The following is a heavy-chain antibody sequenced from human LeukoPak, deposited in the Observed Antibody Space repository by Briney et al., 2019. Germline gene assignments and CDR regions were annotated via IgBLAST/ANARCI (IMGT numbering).Heavy chain of an antibody. CDR1: GFSLSTSGVC. Sequence: RESGPTLVNPTQTLTLTCTFSGFSLSTSGVCVSWIRQPPGKALEWLARIDWDDDKYYSTSLKTRLTISKDTSKNQVVLTMTNMDPVDTATYYCARIRYYYDSSGYYYYFDYWGQGTLVTVSS. J-gene: IGHJ4*02. CDR3: ARIRYYYDSSGYYYYFDY. CDR2: IDWDDDK. V-gene: IGHV2-70*11. D-gene: IGHD3-22*01.